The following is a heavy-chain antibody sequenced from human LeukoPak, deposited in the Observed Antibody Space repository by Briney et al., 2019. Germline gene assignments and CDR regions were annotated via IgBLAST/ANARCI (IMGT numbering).Heavy chain of an antibody. V-gene: IGHV1-18*01. D-gene: IGHD1-26*01. CDR3: ARDLGIVGARSPTRLPVDY. CDR1: GYTFTSYG. J-gene: IGHJ4*02. CDR2: ISAYNGNT. Sequence: ASGKVSCKASGYTFTSYGISWVRQPPGQGLEWMGCISAYNGNTNFEQKLQGRVTMTTDTSTSTTYMELRSLSSEDAAVYYCARDLGIVGARSPTRLPVDYWGQGTLVTVSS.